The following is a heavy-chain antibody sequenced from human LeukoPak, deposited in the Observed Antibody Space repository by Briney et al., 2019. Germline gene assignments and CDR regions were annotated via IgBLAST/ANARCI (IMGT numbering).Heavy chain of an antibody. J-gene: IGHJ4*02. CDR1: GPTFRNAF. Sequence: GGSLRLSCAASGPTFRNAFMNWVRQAPGKGLEWVGRIESSTDGGTTDYAAPVKGRFTMSRDDSKNTLYLQMDNVKTEDTGVYYCTTSPGITVFGVVTDYWGQGTLVIVSS. CDR2: IESSTDGGTT. CDR3: TTSPGITVFGVVTDY. V-gene: IGHV3-15*04. D-gene: IGHD3-3*01.